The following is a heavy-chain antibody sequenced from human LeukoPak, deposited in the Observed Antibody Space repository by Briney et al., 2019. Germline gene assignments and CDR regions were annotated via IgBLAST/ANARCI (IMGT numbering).Heavy chain of an antibody. Sequence: GESLKISCKGSGYSFTYYWIGWVRQMPGKGLEWMGIIYPGDSNSKYSPSFQGQVTISADKSISTAYLQWSSLKASDTAMYYCASLGGDWDRAFDIWGQGTMVTVSS. J-gene: IGHJ3*02. D-gene: IGHD2-21*02. CDR3: ASLGGDWDRAFDI. V-gene: IGHV5-51*01. CDR2: IYPGDSNS. CDR1: GYSFTYYW.